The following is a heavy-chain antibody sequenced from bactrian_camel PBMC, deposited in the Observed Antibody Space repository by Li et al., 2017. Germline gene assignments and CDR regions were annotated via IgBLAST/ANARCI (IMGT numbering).Heavy chain of an antibody. J-gene: IGHJ4*01. V-gene: IGHV3S42*01. D-gene: IGHD1*01. CDR2: LYTGGGYV. Sequence: VQLVESGGGSVQTGGSLKLSCTASGFTYGYHCMGWFRQSAGKGRERVAILYTGGGYVSYADSVKGRFTISRDNAKNTVYLQMNSLKPEDTAVYYCAVDPLVERELWRFFCAQRGSQGTQVTVS. CDR1: GFTYGYHC.